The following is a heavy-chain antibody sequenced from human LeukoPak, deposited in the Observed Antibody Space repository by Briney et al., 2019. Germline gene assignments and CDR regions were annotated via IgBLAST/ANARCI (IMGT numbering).Heavy chain of an antibody. V-gene: IGHV1-18*01. J-gene: IGHJ4*02. CDR3: ARRSTGKGGDY. CDR2: ISAYNGNT. CDR1: GYTFTSCA. Sequence: ASVKVSCKASGYTFTSCAVMWVRQARGQSLEWMGWISAYNGNTNYARKFQNRVIMTTDTSTTTAYLELTSLTSDDTAVYYCARRSTGKGGDYWGQGTLIAVSS. D-gene: IGHD1-1*01.